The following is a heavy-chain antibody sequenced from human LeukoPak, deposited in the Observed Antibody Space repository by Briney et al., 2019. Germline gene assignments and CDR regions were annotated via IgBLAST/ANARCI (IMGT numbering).Heavy chain of an antibody. V-gene: IGHV3-7*01. Sequence: GGSLRLSCAASGFTFSSYWMSRFRQAPGKGLEWVANIKQDGSEKYYVDSVKGRFTISRDNAKNSLYLQMNSLRAEDTAVYYCARDPVAARPNYYYMDVWGKGTTVTVSS. CDR1: GFTFSSYW. J-gene: IGHJ6*03. CDR2: IKQDGSEK. CDR3: ARDPVAARPNYYYMDV. D-gene: IGHD6-6*01.